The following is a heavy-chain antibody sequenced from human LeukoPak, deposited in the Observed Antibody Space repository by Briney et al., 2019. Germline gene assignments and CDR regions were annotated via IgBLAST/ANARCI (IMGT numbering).Heavy chain of an antibody. Sequence: PSETLSLTCTVSGGSISSYYWSWIRQPPGKGLEWIGYIYYSGSTNYNPSLKSRVTISVDTSKNQFSLKLSSVTAADTAVYYCARLRWAFDIWGQGTMVTVSS. CDR1: GGSISSYY. CDR3: ARLRWAFDI. CDR2: IYYSGST. J-gene: IGHJ3*02. V-gene: IGHV4-59*01. D-gene: IGHD2-15*01.